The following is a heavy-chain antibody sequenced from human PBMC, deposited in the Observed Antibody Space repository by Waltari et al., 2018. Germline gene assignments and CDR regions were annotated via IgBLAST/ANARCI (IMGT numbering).Heavy chain of an antibody. V-gene: IGHV3-48*01. CDR1: GFTFSSYR. CDR2: ISSSSSTI. J-gene: IGHJ4*02. Sequence: VQLVASGGGLVQPGGSLRLSCAASGFTFSSYRLNWVRQAPGKGLEWVSYISSSSSTIYYADSVKGRFTISRDNAKNSLYLQMNSLRAEDTAVYYCARGASENYWGQGTLVTVSS. CDR3: ARGASENY.